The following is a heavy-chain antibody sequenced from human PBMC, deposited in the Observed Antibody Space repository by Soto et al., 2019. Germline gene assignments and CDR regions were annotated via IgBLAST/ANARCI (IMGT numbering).Heavy chain of an antibody. V-gene: IGHV4-39*01. J-gene: IGHJ3*02. Sequence: QLQLQESGPGLVKPSETLSLTCTVSGGSISSSSYYWGWIRQPPGKGLEWIGSIYYSGSTYYNPSLKSRVTISVDTSKNQFSLKLSSVTAADTAVYYCARPTVQDYYGSGSYYIPGAFDIWGQGTMVTVSS. D-gene: IGHD3-10*01. CDR1: GGSISSSSYY. CDR2: IYYSGST. CDR3: ARPTVQDYYGSGSYYIPGAFDI.